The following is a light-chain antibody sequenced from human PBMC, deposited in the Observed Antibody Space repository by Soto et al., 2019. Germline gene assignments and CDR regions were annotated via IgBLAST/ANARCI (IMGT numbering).Light chain of an antibody. V-gene: IGKV3-15*01. CDR1: QSLTSN. CDR2: DAS. J-gene: IGKJ2*01. Sequence: EIVMTQSPATLSVSPGERATLSCRASQSLTSNLAWYQQKPGQAPRLLIYDASTRATGIPARFSGSGSGTEFTLTLSSLQSEDFAVYYWQQYYYWPSFTFGQGTKLEIK. CDR3: QQYYYWPSFT.